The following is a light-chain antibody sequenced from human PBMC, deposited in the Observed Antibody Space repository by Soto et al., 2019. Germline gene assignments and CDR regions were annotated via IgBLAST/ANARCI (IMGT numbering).Light chain of an antibody. CDR2: GAS. V-gene: IGKV3-20*01. CDR3: QQYCSSLWT. Sequence: EIVLTQSPGTLSLSPGERATLSCRASQSVSSSYLAWYQQKPGQAPRLLIYGASSRATGIPDRFSGSGSGTDFTLTISRLEPEDFAVYYCQQYCSSLWTFGKGTKVEIK. CDR1: QSVSSSY. J-gene: IGKJ1*01.